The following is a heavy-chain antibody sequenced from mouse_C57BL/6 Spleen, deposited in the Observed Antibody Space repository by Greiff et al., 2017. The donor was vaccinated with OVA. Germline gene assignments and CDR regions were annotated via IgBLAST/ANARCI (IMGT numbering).Heavy chain of an antibody. CDR1: GFTFSDYG. CDR3: ARRRTGGYCDY. V-gene: IGHV5-17*01. Sequence: EVTLMESGGGLVKPGGSLKLSCAASGFTFSDYGMHWVRPAPEKGLEWVAYISSGSSTLYYADTVKGRFTISRDNAKNTLFLQMTSLRTEDTAMYNCARRRTGGYCDYWGQGTTLTVSS. J-gene: IGHJ2*01. CDR2: ISSGSSTL.